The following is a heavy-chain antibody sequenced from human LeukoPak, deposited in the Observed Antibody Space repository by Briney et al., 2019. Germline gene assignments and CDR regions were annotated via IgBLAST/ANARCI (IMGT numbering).Heavy chain of an antibody. CDR2: IIPIFGTA. D-gene: IGHD3-22*01. CDR3: ARTYYDSSGYGPDY. V-gene: IGHV1-69*05. CDR1: GGTFSSYA. Sequence: SVKVSCKASGGTFSSYAISWVRQAPGQGLEWMGRIIPIFGTANYAQKFQGRVTITTDESTITAYMELSSLRSEDTAVYYCARTYYDSSGYGPDYWGQGTLATVSS. J-gene: IGHJ4*02.